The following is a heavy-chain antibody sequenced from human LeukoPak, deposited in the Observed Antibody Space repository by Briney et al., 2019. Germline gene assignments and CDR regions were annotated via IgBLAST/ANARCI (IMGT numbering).Heavy chain of an antibody. Sequence: SETLSLTCAVYGGSFSDYYWNWIRQPPGKGLEWIGEINHSGSTSYNPSLKSRVTISVDTSKNQLSLRLSSVTAADTAVYYCARAHYYDSSGYYGWGQGTLVTVSS. CDR3: ARAHYYDSSGYYG. V-gene: IGHV4-34*01. J-gene: IGHJ4*02. CDR1: GGSFSDYY. CDR2: INHSGST. D-gene: IGHD3-22*01.